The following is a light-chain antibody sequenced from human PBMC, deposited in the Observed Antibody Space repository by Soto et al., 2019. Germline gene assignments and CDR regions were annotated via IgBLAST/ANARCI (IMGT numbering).Light chain of an antibody. CDR1: SSNIGGTND. CDR2: SNN. Sequence: QSVLTQPPSASGTPGQKVFISCSGSSSNIGGTNDAYWYQQLPGAAPKLLMHSNNLRPSGVPERISGSKFGTAASLAISGLRSEDEAVYYCASWDDSLGAVIFGGGTKLTVL. V-gene: IGLV1-47*02. J-gene: IGLJ2*01. CDR3: ASWDDSLGAVI.